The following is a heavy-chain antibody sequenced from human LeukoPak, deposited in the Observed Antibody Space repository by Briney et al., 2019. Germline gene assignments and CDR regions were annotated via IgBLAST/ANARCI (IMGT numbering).Heavy chain of an antibody. D-gene: IGHD3-10*01. CDR3: AKDYSKTSYYGSGTYYRPNWFDP. Sequence: GGPLRLSCAVSGFTFSSYGMHWVRQAPGKGLEWVAFIRYDGSNKYYADSVKGRFTISRDNSKNTLYLQMNSLRAEDTAVYYCAKDYSKTSYYGSGTYYRPNWFDPWGQGTLVTVSS. CDR2: IRYDGSNK. CDR1: GFTFSSYG. V-gene: IGHV3-30*02. J-gene: IGHJ5*02.